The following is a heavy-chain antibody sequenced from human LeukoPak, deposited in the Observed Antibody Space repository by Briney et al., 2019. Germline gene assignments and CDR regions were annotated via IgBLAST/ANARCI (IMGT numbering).Heavy chain of an antibody. Sequence: SETLSLTCTVSGGSISSSSYYWGWIRQPPGKGLEWIGSIYYSGSTYYNPSLKSRVTISVDTSKNQFSLKLSSVTAAGTAVYYCARAFYDYGDYVDYWGQGTLVTVSS. J-gene: IGHJ4*02. CDR3: ARAFYDYGDYVDY. CDR1: GGSISSSSYY. CDR2: IYYSGST. V-gene: IGHV4-39*07. D-gene: IGHD4-17*01.